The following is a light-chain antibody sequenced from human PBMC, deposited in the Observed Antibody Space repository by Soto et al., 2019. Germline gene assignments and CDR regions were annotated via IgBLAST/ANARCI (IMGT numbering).Light chain of an antibody. J-gene: IGKJ5*01. V-gene: IGKV2D-29*02. Sequence: DVVMTQTPLSLSVTPGQPASISCKSSQSLLPITGETFLFWYLQKPGQSPQLLIYEVSTRVSGVKDRFSGSGSGTDFTLEIRRVETDEVGIYDCMKSTQLPPPLGKGKRREIK. CDR3: MKSTQLPPP. CDR2: EVS. CDR1: QSLLPITGETF.